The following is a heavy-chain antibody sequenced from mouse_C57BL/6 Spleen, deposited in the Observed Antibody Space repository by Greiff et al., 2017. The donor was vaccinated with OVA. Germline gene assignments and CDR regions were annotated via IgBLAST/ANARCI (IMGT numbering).Heavy chain of an antibody. D-gene: IGHD1-1*01. CDR2: ISYDGSN. V-gene: IGHV3-6*01. Sequence: EVKLQESGPGLVKPSQSLSLTCSVTGYSITSGYYWNWIRQFPGNKLEWMGYISYDGSNNYNPSLKNRISITRDTSKNQFFLKLNSVTTEDTATYYCASTVVAVPGFAYWGQGTLVTVSA. CDR1: GYSITSGYY. CDR3: ASTVVAVPGFAY. J-gene: IGHJ3*01.